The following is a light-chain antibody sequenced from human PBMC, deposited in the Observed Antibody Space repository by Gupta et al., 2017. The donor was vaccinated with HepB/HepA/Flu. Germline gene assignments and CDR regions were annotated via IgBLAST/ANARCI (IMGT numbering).Light chain of an antibody. CDR3: GTWDSSLSAAV. Sequence: QSVLTQPPSVSATLGQTVTISCSGSSSNIGNNYVSWYQQLPGSAPKLLIDEDNKRPSGIPDRFSGSKSGTSATLGSTVLQTGDEADYYCGTWDSSLSAAVFGGGTELTVL. V-gene: IGLV1-51*02. J-gene: IGLJ2*01. CDR2: EDN. CDR1: SSNIGNNY.